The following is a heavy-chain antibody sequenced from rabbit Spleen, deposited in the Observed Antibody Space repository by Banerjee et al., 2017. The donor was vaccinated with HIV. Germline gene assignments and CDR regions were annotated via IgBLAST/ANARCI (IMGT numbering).Heavy chain of an antibody. V-gene: IGHV1S40*01. CDR2: AYAGSSGST. J-gene: IGHJ6*01. CDR1: GFSFNSGYD. D-gene: IGHD8-1*01. CDR3: ARDTGTSFSPYGMDL. Sequence: QSLEESGGGMVKPGASLTLTCKASGFSFNSGYDMCWVRQAPGKGLEWVACAYAGSSGSTYSATWAKGRFTISKTSSTTVTLQMTSLTAADTATYFCARDTGTSFSPYGMDLWGQGTLVTVS.